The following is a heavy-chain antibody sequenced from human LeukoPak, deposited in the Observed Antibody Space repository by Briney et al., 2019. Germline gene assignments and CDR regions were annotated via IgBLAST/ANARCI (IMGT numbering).Heavy chain of an antibody. D-gene: IGHD6-13*01. V-gene: IGHV3-7*03. CDR2: IKQDGSEK. CDR3: ARRGTSSSWAHFDY. J-gene: IGHJ4*02. CDR1: GFTFSSYE. Sequence: GGSLRLPCAASGFTFSSYEMNWVRQAPGKGLEWVAKIKQDGSEKCYVDSVKGRFTISRDNAKNSLYLQMNSLGAEDTAVYYCARRGTSSSWAHFDYWGQGTLVTVSS.